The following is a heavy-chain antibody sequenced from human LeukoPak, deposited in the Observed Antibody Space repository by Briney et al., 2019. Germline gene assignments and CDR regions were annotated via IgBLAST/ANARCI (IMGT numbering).Heavy chain of an antibody. J-gene: IGHJ2*01. V-gene: IGHV3-30*18. CDR3: AKPNTAMVTAGYFDL. D-gene: IGHD5-18*01. Sequence: GRSLRLSCAASGFTFSSYGMHWVRQAPGKGLEWVAVISYDGSNKYYADSVKGRFTISRDNSKNTLYLQMNSLRAEDTAVYYCAKPNTAMVTAGYFDLWGRGTLVTVSS. CDR1: GFTFSSYG. CDR2: ISYDGSNK.